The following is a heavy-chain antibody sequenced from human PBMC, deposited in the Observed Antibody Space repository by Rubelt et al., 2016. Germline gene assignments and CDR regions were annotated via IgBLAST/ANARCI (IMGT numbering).Heavy chain of an antibody. V-gene: IGHV1-2*06. CDR2: INPNSGGP. J-gene: IGHJ6*02. CDR3: AREGDYYYGMDV. D-gene: IGHD3-16*01. CDR1: GYTFTGYY. Sequence: QVQLVQSGAEVKKPGASVKVSCKASGYTFTGYYMHWVRQAPGQGLEWMGRINPNSGGPNYAQKVQGRVTMTRDTSISTAYMELSRLRSDDTAVYYCAREGDYYYGMDVWGQGTTVTVSS.